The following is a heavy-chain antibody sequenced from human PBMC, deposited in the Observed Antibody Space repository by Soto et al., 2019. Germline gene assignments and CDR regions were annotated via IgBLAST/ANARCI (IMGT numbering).Heavy chain of an antibody. Sequence: ASVKVSCKASGYTFTSYDINWVRQATGQGLGWMGWMNPNSGNTGYAQKFQGRVTMTRNTSISTAYMELRSLRSDDTAVYYCARGWTIKNWFDHWGQGTLVTVSS. CDR1: GYTFTSYD. CDR3: ARGWTIKNWFDH. CDR2: MNPNSGNT. V-gene: IGHV1-8*01. D-gene: IGHD5-12*01. J-gene: IGHJ5*02.